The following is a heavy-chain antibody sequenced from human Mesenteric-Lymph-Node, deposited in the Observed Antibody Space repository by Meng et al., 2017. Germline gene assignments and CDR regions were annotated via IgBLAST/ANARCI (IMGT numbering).Heavy chain of an antibody. J-gene: IGHJ4*02. Sequence: GESLKISCAASGFTFTNYWMNWVRQAPGKGLEWVSAISGSGGSTYYADSVKGRFTISRDNSKNTLYLQMNSLRAEDTAVYYCAKDLDTYYYDSSGYFNSGDYWGQGTLVTVSS. CDR2: ISGSGGST. V-gene: IGHV3-23*01. D-gene: IGHD3-22*01. CDR1: GFTFTNYW. CDR3: AKDLDTYYYDSSGYFNSGDY.